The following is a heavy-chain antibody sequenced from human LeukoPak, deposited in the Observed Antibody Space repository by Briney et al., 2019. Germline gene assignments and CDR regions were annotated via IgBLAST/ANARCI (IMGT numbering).Heavy chain of an antibody. CDR1: GYTFTSNH. CDR3: AREQGQVPGPLVVAGTYYLDY. J-gene: IGHJ4*02. V-gene: IGHV1-46*01. D-gene: IGHD2-15*01. CDR2: INPSGRST. Sequence: ASVKVSCKASGYTFTSNHIHWVRQAPGQGLEWMGIINPSGRSTNYARKFQGRVTMTSDTSTSTVYMELSSLRFEDTAVYYCAREQGQVPGPLVVAGTYYLDYWGQGTLVTVSS.